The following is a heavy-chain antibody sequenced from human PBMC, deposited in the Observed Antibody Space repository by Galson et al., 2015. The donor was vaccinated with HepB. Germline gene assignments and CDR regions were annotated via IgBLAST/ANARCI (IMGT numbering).Heavy chain of an antibody. D-gene: IGHD1-26*01. CDR3: ARVAYSGNYFSYFFDY. J-gene: IGHJ4*02. V-gene: IGHV4-39*07. CDR2: IYYSGNT. CDR1: GGSITSSSYY. Sequence: TLSLTCTVSGGSITSSSYYWAWIRQPPGKGLEWIGTIYYSGNTNYNPSLKSRVTISVDTSKNQFSLKLSSVTAADTAVYFCARVAYSGNYFSYFFDYWGQGTLVSVSS.